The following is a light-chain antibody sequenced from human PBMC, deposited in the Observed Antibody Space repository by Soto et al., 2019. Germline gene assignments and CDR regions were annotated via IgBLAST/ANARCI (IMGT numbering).Light chain of an antibody. Sequence: QSVLTQSPSVSGAPGQRVTISCTGSSSNIGAGYDVHWYQQVPGTAPKLLIYGNNNRPSGVPDRFSGSKSGTSASLAITGLQAEDEADYYCPSYDSSLSGFVFATGTKLTVL. J-gene: IGLJ1*01. CDR3: PSYDSSLSGFV. V-gene: IGLV1-40*01. CDR2: GNN. CDR1: SSNIGAGYD.